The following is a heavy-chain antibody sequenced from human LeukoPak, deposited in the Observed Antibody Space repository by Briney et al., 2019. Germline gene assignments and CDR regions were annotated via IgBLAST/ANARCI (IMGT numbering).Heavy chain of an antibody. V-gene: IGHV3-33*06. J-gene: IGHJ4*02. CDR1: GFTFSTYG. CDR2: IWYDGSNK. D-gene: IGHD3-10*01. CDR3: AKGSYYYGSGSYCNPQDY. Sequence: PGRSLRLSCAASGFTFSTYGMHWVRQAPGKGLEWVAVIWYDGSNKYYADSVKGRFTISRDNSKNTLYLQMNSLRAEDTAVYYCAKGSYYYGSGSYCNPQDYWGQGALVTVSS.